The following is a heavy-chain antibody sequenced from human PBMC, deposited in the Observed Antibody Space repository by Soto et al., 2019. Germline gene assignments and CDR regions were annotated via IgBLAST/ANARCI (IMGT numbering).Heavy chain of an antibody. CDR3: VRGDKGGFDL. Sequence: EVQLVESEGGLVQRGGSLRLSCAASGFTFNYYWMHWVRQAPGQGLMWVSHIQNDGSRTTYADSVKGRFTIPRDNAKNTLHLQMNSLRAEDTAVYYCVRGDKGGFDLWGQGTTVTVSS. D-gene: IGHD2-21*02. CDR1: GFTFNYYW. V-gene: IGHV3-74*01. J-gene: IGHJ3*01. CDR2: IQNDGSRT.